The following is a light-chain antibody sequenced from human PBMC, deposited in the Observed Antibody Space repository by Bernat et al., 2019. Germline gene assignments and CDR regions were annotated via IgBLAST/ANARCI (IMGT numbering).Light chain of an antibody. J-gene: IGKJ2*01. CDR2: KAS. CDR3: QQYHPSSPYT. Sequence: DIQMTQSPSTLSAPVGDRVTMTRRASQSISRWLAWYQQKPGQAPKLLIYKASILETGVPSRFSGSGSGSEFTLTISSLQPDDVASYYCQQYHPSSPYTFGQGTIVEIK. CDR1: QSISRW. V-gene: IGKV1-5*03.